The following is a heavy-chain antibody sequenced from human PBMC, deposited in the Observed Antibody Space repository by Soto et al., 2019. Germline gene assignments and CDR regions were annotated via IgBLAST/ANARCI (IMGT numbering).Heavy chain of an antibody. CDR1: GVSVRSYT. CDR2: VFSSVSA. Sequence: QLQLQESGPGQVRPSETLSLTCIVSGVSVRSYTWSWVRQPANKGPEWIGRVFSSVSATYNPSLKSRVSISMDTPENRISLKLDSVTAADAGVYFCARDGMTTGDTWGPGTLVTVSS. J-gene: IGHJ4*02. CDR3: ARDGMTTGDT. V-gene: IGHV4-4*07. D-gene: IGHD2-21*02.